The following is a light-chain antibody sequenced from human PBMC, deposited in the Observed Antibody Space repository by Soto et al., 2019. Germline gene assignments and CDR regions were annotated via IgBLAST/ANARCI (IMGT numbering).Light chain of an antibody. V-gene: IGKV3-20*01. J-gene: IGKJ1*01. Sequence: EIVLTQSPGILSLSPGERATLSCRASQSVSNDFLAWYQQKPGHAPRLLIYGASTRATDVPDRFSGSGSGADFTLTISRLEPEDFAVYYCQQYGSSPPRTFGQGTKVDI. CDR1: QSVSNDF. CDR3: QQYGSSPPRT. CDR2: GAS.